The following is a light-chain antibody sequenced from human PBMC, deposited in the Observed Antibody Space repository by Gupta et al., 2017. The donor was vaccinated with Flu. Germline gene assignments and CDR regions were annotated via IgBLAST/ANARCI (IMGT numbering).Light chain of an antibody. CDR3: ATWDTRLSVGV. Sequence: SVLTQPPSPSATPGQKVTIACSGSSSNIGNNYVSWYQQLPGTAPRLLIYDNNHRPPGIPDRYSASKSGTSATLGITGLQTEVEADYYCATWDTRLSVGVFGGGTKLTVL. V-gene: IGLV1-51*01. J-gene: IGLJ3*02. CDR2: DNN. CDR1: SSNIGNNY.